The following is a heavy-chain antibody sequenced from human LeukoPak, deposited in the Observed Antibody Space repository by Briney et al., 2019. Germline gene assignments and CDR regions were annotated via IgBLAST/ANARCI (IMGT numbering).Heavy chain of an antibody. Sequence: GGSLRLSCAASGFTFSSYWMSWVRQAPGKGLEWVVYIKQDGSEKYYVDSVKGRFSISRDNAQDSLWLQMNSLRAEDTAVYYCARGLNYYGISGYLPAGYWGQGTLVTVSS. J-gene: IGHJ4*02. CDR3: ARGLNYYGISGYLPAGY. CDR2: IKQDGSEK. V-gene: IGHV3-7*01. CDR1: GFTFSSYW. D-gene: IGHD3-22*01.